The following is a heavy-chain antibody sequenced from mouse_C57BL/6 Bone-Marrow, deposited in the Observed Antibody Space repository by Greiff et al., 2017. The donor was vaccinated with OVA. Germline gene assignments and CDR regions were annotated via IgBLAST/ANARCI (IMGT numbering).Heavy chain of an antibody. CDR1: GYSFTDYN. CDR3: ATGDYYGPYWYFDV. CDR2: INPNYGTT. D-gene: IGHD1-1*01. V-gene: IGHV1-39*01. J-gene: IGHJ1*03. Sequence: EVQLQQSGPELVKPGASVKISCKASGYSFTDYNMNWVKQSNGKSLEWIGVINPNYGTTRYNQKFKGKATLTVDQSSSTAYMQLNSLTSEDSAVYYCATGDYYGPYWYFDVWGTGTTVTVSS.